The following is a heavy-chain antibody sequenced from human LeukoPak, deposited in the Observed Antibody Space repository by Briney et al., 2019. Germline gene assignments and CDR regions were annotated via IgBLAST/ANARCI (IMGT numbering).Heavy chain of an antibody. D-gene: IGHD1-26*01. V-gene: IGHV3-7*01. J-gene: IGHJ4*02. Sequence: GGSLRLSCAASGFTFSSYSMNWVRQAPGKRPEWVANMNIDGSEKYYADSVKGRFSISRDNARNSVYLQMASLRVEDTAVYYCARDPVEWELLLDYWGQGTLVTVSS. CDR2: MNIDGSEK. CDR3: ARDPVEWELLLDY. CDR1: GFTFSSYS.